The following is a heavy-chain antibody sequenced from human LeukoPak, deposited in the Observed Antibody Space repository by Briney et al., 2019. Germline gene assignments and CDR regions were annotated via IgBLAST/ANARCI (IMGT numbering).Heavy chain of an antibody. D-gene: IGHD5-18*01. CDR2: IYYSGST. V-gene: IGHV4-59*11. Sequence: PSETLSLTCTVSGGPISSHYWSWIRQPPGKGLEWIGYIYYSGSTNYNPSLKSRVTISVDTSKNQFSLKLSSVTAADTAVYYCARALVDTADAFDIWGQGTVVTVSS. J-gene: IGHJ3*02. CDR1: GGPISSHY. CDR3: ARALVDTADAFDI.